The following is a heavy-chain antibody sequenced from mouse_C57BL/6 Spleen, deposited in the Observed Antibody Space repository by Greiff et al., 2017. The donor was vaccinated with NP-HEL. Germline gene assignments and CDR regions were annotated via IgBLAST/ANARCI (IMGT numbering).Heavy chain of an antibody. D-gene: IGHD1-1*01. J-gene: IGHJ1*03. CDR1: GFTFSSYG. V-gene: IGHV5-6*01. CDR3: ARLGSPHWYFDV. CDR2: ISSGGSYT. Sequence: EVHLVESGGDLVKPGGSLKLSCAASGFTFSSYGMSWVRQTPDKRLEWVATISSGGSYTYYPDSVKGRFTISRDNAKNTLYLQMSSLKSEDTAMYYCARLGSPHWYFDVWGTGTTVTVSS.